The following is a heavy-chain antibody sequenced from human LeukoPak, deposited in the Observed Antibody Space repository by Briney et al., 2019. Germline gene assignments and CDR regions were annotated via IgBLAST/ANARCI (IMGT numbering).Heavy chain of an antibody. Sequence: SQTLSLTCTVSGGSISSDHYYWSWIRQPPGKGLEWIGYIYYSGSTYYNPSLKSRVTISVDTSKNQFSLKLSSVTAADTAVYYCARPDVGSGAFDIWGQGTMVTVSS. CDR3: ARPDVGSGAFDI. D-gene: IGHD2-15*01. CDR2: IYYSGST. J-gene: IGHJ3*02. V-gene: IGHV4-30-4*01. CDR1: GGSISSDHYY.